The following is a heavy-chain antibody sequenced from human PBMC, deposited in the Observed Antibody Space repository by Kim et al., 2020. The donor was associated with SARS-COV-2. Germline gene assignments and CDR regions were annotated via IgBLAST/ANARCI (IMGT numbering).Heavy chain of an antibody. V-gene: IGHV4-31*03. CDR2: IFYTGIT. Sequence: SETLSLTCSVSGDSIGSGNYYWTWIRQHPEKGLEWIGYIFYTGITSYNPSLKSRLIISIDTSKNQFSVNLTSVTAADTALYFCARGRFDYKHLTGYSPVFAFDIWGQGTLVTVSS. J-gene: IGHJ4*01. CDR1: GDSIGSGNYY. D-gene: IGHD3-9*01. CDR3: ARGRFDYKHLTGYSPVFAFDI.